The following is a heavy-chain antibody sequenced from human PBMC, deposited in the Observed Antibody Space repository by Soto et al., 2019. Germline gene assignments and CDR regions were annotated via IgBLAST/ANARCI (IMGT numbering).Heavy chain of an antibody. V-gene: IGHV3-30-3*01. D-gene: IGHD5-12*01. CDR2: ISYDGSNK. Sequence: QVQLVESGGGMVQPGRSLRLSCAASGFTFSSYAMHWVRQAPGKGLEWVAVISYDGSNKYYADSVKGRFTISRDNSKKTLYLQMNSLRAEDTAVYYCARDYYRFNSGYGFSMDVWGQGTTVTVSS. CDR1: GFTFSSYA. CDR3: ARDYYRFNSGYGFSMDV. J-gene: IGHJ6*02.